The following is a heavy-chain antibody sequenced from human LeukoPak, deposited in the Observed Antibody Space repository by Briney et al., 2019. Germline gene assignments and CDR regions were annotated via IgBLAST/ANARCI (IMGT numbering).Heavy chain of an antibody. J-gene: IGHJ4*02. Sequence: GSLRLSCXXXGFTFXSYAMSWVRQAPGKGLEWVSAISGSGGSTYYADSVKGRFTISRDNSKNTLYLQMNSLRAEDTAVYYCANLPGFRYYYGSGSPRMETIYFDYWGQGTLVTVSS. CDR3: ANLPGFRYYYGSGSPRMETIYFDY. CDR2: ISGSGGST. V-gene: IGHV3-23*01. D-gene: IGHD3-10*01. CDR1: GFTFXSYA.